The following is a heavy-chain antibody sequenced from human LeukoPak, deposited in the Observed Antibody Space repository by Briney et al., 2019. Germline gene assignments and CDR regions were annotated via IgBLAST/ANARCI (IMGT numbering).Heavy chain of an antibody. V-gene: IGHV1-2*06. CDR1: GYTFTGYY. CDR2: INPNSGGT. Sequence: ASVKVSCKASGYTFTGYYMHWVRQAPGQGLECMCRINPNSGGTNYAQKFQGRVTMTRDTSISTAYMELSRLRSDDTAVYYCARDQSGSSWYWRNWLDPWGQGTPVTVSS. D-gene: IGHD6-13*01. CDR3: ARDQSGSSWYWRNWLDP. J-gene: IGHJ5*02.